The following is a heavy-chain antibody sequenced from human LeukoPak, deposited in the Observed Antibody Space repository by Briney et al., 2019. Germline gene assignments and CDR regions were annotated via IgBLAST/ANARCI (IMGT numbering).Heavy chain of an antibody. D-gene: IGHD3-9*01. J-gene: IGHJ6*02. CDR1: GGTFSSYA. CDR3: ARWILTGFRYGMAV. CDR2: IIPILGIA. V-gene: IGHV1-69*04. Sequence: SVKVSCKASGGTFSSYAISWVRQAPGQGLEWMGRIIPILGIANYAQKFQGRVTITADKSTSTAYMELSSLRSADTAVYYCARWILTGFRYGMAVWGQGTTFTVS.